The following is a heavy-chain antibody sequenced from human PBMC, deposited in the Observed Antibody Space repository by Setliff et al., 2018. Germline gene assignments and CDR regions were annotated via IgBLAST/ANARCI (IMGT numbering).Heavy chain of an antibody. CDR3: RQAVVGRDVFDI. CDR1: GGSFSGHY. J-gene: IGHJ3*02. Sequence: SETLSLTCAVYGGSFSGHYWSWIRQPPGKGLEWIGEINHGGSTNYNPSLKSRVTISVDTSKKQFSLTLTSVTAADTALYYCRQAVVGRDVFDIWGQGTVVTVSS. CDR2: INHGGST. V-gene: IGHV4-34*01. D-gene: IGHD1-1*01.